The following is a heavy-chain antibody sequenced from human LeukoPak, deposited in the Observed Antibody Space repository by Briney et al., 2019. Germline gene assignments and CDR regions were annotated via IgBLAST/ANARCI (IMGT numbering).Heavy chain of an antibody. J-gene: IGHJ6*04. CDR1: GGSFSGYY. D-gene: IGHD6-13*01. V-gene: IGHV4-34*01. Sequence: PSETLSLTCAVYGGSFSGYYWGWIRQPPGKGLEWIGEINHSGSTNYNPSLKSRVTISVDKSKNQFSLKLSSVTAADTAIYYCARLTRSSWHGGEDWGKGTTVTISS. CDR2: INHSGST. CDR3: ARLTRSSWHGGED.